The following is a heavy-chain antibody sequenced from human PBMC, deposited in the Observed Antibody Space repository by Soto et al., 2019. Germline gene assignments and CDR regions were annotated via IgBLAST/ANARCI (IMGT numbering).Heavy chain of an antibody. V-gene: IGHV1-69*13. CDR1: GGTFSSYA. CDR2: IIPIFGTA. CDR3: ARDPLAYCGGDCPGGYYYYGMDV. D-gene: IGHD2-21*02. J-gene: IGHJ6*02. Sequence: ASVKVSCKASGGTFSSYAISWVRQAPGQGLEWMGGIIPIFGTANYAQKFQGRVTITADESTSTAYMELSSLRSEDTAVYYCARDPLAYCGGDCPGGYYYYGMDVWGQGTTVTVSS.